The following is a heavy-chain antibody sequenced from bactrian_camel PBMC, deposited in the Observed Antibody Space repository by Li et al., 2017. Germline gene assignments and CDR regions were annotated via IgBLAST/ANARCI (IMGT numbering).Heavy chain of an antibody. V-gene: IGHV3S2*01. J-gene: IGHJ4*01. D-gene: IGHD2*01. CDR2: ISPDGKKY. CDR1: RDFDDADAE. CDR3: FTSVEYCGGGGICYSTFEY. Sequence: QLVESGGGSVQIGGSLTLTCVASRDFDDADAEWGWFRQTPGAQCEMVASISPDGKKYYYVDSVKGRFTISRDNAKNTAHLQMNMLKSEDTALYYCFTSVEYCGGGGICYSTFEYWGQGTQVTVS.